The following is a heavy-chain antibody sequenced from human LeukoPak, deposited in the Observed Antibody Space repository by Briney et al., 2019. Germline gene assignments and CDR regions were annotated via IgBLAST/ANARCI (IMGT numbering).Heavy chain of an antibody. Sequence: PGGSLRLSCSMSGFTLSHYAMSWVRQAPGKGLEWVSTIGGGGGSTDYTDSVKGRFTISRDNSKNRLYLQMSSLGAEDTAVYYCAKGHRYCTSGNCDSAIDYWGQGTLVTVSS. D-gene: IGHD2-15*01. CDR3: AKGHRYCTSGNCDSAIDY. J-gene: IGHJ4*02. CDR1: GFTLSHYA. V-gene: IGHV3-23*01. CDR2: IGGGGGST.